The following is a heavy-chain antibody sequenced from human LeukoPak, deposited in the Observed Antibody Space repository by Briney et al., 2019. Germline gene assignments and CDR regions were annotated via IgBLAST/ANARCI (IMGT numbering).Heavy chain of an antibody. CDR1: GGSISSGGYY. J-gene: IGHJ4*02. CDR3: ARGDTAMVLDY. CDR2: IYYSGST. Sequence: KTSETLSLTCTVSGGSISSGGYYWSWIRQHPGKGLEWIGYIYYSGSTYYNPSLKSRVTISVDTSKNQFSLKLSSVTAADTAVYYCARGDTAMVLDYWGQGTLVTVSS. D-gene: IGHD5-18*01. V-gene: IGHV4-31*03.